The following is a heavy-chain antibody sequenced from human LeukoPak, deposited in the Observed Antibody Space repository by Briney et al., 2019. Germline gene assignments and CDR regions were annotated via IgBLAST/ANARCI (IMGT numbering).Heavy chain of an antibody. J-gene: IGHJ4*02. V-gene: IGHV3-66*02. Sequence: GGSLRLSCAASGFTVSSNYMSWVRQAPGKGLEWVSVICSGGSTYYADSVKGRFTISRDNSKNTLYLQMNSLRAEDTAVYYCARFSGSYYTPFDYWGQGTLVTVSS. CDR2: ICSGGST. CDR1: GFTVSSNY. CDR3: ARFSGSYYTPFDY. D-gene: IGHD1-26*01.